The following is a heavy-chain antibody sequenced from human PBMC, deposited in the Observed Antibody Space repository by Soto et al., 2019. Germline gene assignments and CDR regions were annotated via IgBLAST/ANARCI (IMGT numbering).Heavy chain of an antibody. CDR1: GFTISGNY. V-gene: IGHV3-66*01. J-gene: IGHJ4*02. D-gene: IGHD3-9*01. CDR2: IYSGGKP. Sequence: EVQLVESGGGLVQPGGSLRLSVEASGFTISGNYRTWFRQPPGKGLGWVLVIYSGGKPYYADSVKGRFTISRDNSKNTLYFQMNTLRAEDTAVYYCATLTKYDILTGYYPCWGQGTLVNVSS. CDR3: ATLTKYDILTGYYPC.